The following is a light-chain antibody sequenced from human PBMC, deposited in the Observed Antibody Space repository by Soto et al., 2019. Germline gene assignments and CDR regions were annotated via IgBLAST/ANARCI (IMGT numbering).Light chain of an antibody. CDR2: AAS. V-gene: IGKV1-6*01. J-gene: IGKJ1*01. CDR3: LQDYNYPRT. Sequence: AIQMTQSPSSLSASVGDRVTITCRASQGIRNDLDWYQQKPGKAPKLLIYAASNLQSVVPSRFSGSGSGTDFNLTISSLQPEDFATYYCLQDYNYPRTFGQGTKVEIK. CDR1: QGIRND.